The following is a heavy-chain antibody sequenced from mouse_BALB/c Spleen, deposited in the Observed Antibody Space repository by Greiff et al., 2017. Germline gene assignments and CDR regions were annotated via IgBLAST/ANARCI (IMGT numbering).Heavy chain of an antibody. CDR3: ARCRREGAMDY. CDR2: IFPGTGTT. J-gene: IGHJ4*01. V-gene: IGHV1S132*01. CDR1: GYTFTSYW. Sequence: VQLQQSGAELVKPGASVKLSCKTSGYTFTSYWIQWVKQRPGQGLGWIGEIFPGTGTTYYNEKFKGKATLTIDTSSSTAYMQLSSLTSEDSAVYFCARCRREGAMDYWGQGTSVTVSS.